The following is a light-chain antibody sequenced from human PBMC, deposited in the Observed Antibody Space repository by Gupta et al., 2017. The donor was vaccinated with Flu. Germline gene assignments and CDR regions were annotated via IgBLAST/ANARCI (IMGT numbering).Light chain of an antibody. V-gene: IGKV1-39*01. CDR3: QQTDTAPFT. J-gene: IGKJ3*01. Sequence: DIQMTQSPSSLSASVGDRVTITCRASHNINTYLSWYQQKPGKAPEFLIYDASTLQSGVPSRFSGSGSGTDFSLIISRLQPEDFATYFCQQTDTAPFTFGPGTRVDI. CDR2: DAS. CDR1: HNINTY.